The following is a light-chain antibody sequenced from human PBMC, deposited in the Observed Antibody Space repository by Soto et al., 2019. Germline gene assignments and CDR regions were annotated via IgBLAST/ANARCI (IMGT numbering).Light chain of an antibody. Sequence: ETMMPQYPGTLSLPQGDTATLSCRASHSLGSDLAWYQQKPGQAPRLLIFGGSARPTGIPARISGSGSGSEFTLTISSLRSEDFAVYFCQQYYNLPRTFGQGTKVDNK. J-gene: IGKJ1*01. CDR2: GGS. V-gene: IGKV3-15*01. CDR1: HSLGSD. CDR3: QQYYNLPRT.